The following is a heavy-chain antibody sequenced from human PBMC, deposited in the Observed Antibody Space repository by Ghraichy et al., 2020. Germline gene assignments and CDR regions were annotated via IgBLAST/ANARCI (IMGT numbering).Heavy chain of an antibody. D-gene: IGHD2/OR15-2a*01. CDR3: AREWAVNAQFDY. CDR1: GFTFSSHG. CDR2: ITAYSGNT. V-gene: IGHV1-18*04. Sequence: ASVKVSCKTSGFTFSSHGFRWVRQAPGQGLEWIGWITAYSGNTNYAQKFHGRVTMTTDTSTNTAYMEMRSLTFDDTAVYFCAREWAVNAQFDYWGQGTLVTVSS. J-gene: IGHJ4*02.